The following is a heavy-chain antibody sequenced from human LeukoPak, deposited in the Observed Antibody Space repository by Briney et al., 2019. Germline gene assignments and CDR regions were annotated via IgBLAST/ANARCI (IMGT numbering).Heavy chain of an antibody. Sequence: SETLSLTCAVYGGSFSGYYLSWIRQPPGKGLDWIGEINHSGSTNYNPSLKSRVTISVDTSKNQFSLKLSSVTAADTAVYYCARQYSSGWLVFAFDIWGQGTMVTVSS. CDR1: GGSFSGYY. J-gene: IGHJ3*02. D-gene: IGHD6-19*01. V-gene: IGHV4-34*01. CDR2: INHSGST. CDR3: ARQYSSGWLVFAFDI.